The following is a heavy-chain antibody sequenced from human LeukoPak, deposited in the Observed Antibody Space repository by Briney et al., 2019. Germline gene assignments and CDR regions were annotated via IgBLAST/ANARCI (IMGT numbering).Heavy chain of an antibody. V-gene: IGHV3-30*04. J-gene: IGHJ4*02. D-gene: IGHD3-22*01. Sequence: GGSLRLSCAAPGFTFSSYAMHWVRQAPGKGLEWVAVISYDGSNKYYADSVKGRFTISRDNSKNTLYLQMNSLRAEDTAVYYCARDRGSDSSGYFPDYWGQGTLVTVSS. CDR2: ISYDGSNK. CDR1: GFTFSSYA. CDR3: ARDRGSDSSGYFPDY.